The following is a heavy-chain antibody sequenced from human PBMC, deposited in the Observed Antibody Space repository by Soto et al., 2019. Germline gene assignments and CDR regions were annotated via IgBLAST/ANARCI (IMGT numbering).Heavy chain of an antibody. V-gene: IGHV3-48*02. CDR1: GVIFTDYS. D-gene: IGHD5-12*01. CDR3: AREAASGSDY. CDR2: ISTTGSTI. J-gene: IGHJ4*02. Sequence: GGSLRLSCGASGVIFTDYSMNWVRQAPGKGLEWVSWISTTGSTIYYADSVKGRFTISRDNAKKSLYLQMNSLRDEDTAVYYCAREAASGSDYWGQGALVTVSS.